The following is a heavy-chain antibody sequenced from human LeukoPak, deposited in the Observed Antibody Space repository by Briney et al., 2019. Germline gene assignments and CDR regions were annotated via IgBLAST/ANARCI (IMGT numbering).Heavy chain of an antibody. V-gene: IGHV6-1*01. CDR1: GDSVSSNSAA. CDR3: ARRAMVRGGTYFDY. Sequence: SQTLSLTCAISGDSVSSNSAAWNWIRQSPSRGLEWLGRTYYRSKWYNDYAVSVKSRITINPDTSKNQFSLKLSSVTAADTAVYYCARRAMVRGGTYFDYWGQGTLVTVSS. J-gene: IGHJ4*02. D-gene: IGHD3-10*01. CDR2: TYYRSKWYN.